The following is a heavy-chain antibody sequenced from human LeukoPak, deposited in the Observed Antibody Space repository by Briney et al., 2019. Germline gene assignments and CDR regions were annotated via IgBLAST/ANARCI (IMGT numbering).Heavy chain of an antibody. CDR2: IYGSGST. V-gene: IGHV4-59*08. CDR1: GGSISGWY. J-gene: IGHJ3*02. Sequence: SETLSLTCIVSGGSISGWYWSWIRQPPGKGLEWIGNIYGSGSTNYNPSLKSRVSISVDTSKNQFSLKLSSVTAADTAVYYCARVPIGVDIWAFDIWGQGTMVTVSS. CDR3: ARVPIGVDIWAFDI. D-gene: IGHD3-22*01.